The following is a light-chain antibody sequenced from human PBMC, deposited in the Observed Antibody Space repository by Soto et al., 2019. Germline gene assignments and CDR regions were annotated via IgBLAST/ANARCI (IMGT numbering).Light chain of an antibody. CDR3: QQSYSTLRT. Sequence: DIQMTQSPTSLPASVGDRVTITCRASQGISTYLNWYQQKPGKAPKLLIYDATNLQSGVPSRFSGSGSGTDFTLTISSLQPEDFATYYCQQSYSTLRTFGQGTKVDIK. J-gene: IGKJ1*01. CDR1: QGISTY. V-gene: IGKV1-39*01. CDR2: DAT.